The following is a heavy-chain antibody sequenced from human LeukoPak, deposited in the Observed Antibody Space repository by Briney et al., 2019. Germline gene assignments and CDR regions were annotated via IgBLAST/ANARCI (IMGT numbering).Heavy chain of an antibody. Sequence: PSQTLSLTCTVSGGSISSGGYYWSWIRQPAGKGLEWIGRIYTSGSTNYNPSLKSRVTTSVDTSKNQFSLTLNSVTAADTAMYYCARHGTLRPRRNVLDMWGQGTMVTVSS. D-gene: IGHD1-1*01. CDR2: IYTSGST. CDR1: GGSISSGGYY. J-gene: IGHJ3*02. CDR3: ARHGTLRPRRNVLDM. V-gene: IGHV4-61*02.